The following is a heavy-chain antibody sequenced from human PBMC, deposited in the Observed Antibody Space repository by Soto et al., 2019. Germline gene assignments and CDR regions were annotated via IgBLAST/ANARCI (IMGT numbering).Heavy chain of an antibody. J-gene: IGHJ6*02. V-gene: IGHV4-38-2*01. CDR3: ARARIAARRLSLYGMDV. CDR1: GYSISSGYY. D-gene: IGHD6-6*01. CDR2: IYHSGST. Sequence: ETLSLTCAVSGYSISSGYYWGWIRQPPGKGLEWIGSIYHSGSTYYNPSLKSRVTISVDTSKNQFSLKLSSVTAADTAVYYCARARIAARRLSLYGMDVWGQGTTVTVSS.